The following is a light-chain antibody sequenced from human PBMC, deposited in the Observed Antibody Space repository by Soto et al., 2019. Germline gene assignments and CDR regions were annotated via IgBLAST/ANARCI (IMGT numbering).Light chain of an antibody. CDR1: QGIRND. V-gene: IGKV1-6*01. CDR3: LQKYFYPFT. Sequence: AIQMTQSPSSLSASVGDRVTITCRASQGIRNDLEWFQQKPGKAPKLVIYAASNLQSGVPARFRGSGSGTDFTLTISSLQPEDFATYYCLQKYFYPFTFGPGTKVDIK. J-gene: IGKJ3*01. CDR2: AAS.